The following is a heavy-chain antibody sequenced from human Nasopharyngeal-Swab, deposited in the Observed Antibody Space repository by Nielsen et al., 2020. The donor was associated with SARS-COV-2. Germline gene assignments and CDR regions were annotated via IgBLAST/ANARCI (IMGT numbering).Heavy chain of an antibody. CDR3: ARESSIAVAGAIFDY. J-gene: IGHJ4*02. V-gene: IGHV1-18*01. Sequence: ASVKVSCKASGYTVTSYGISWVRQAPGQGLEWMGWISAYNGNTNYAQKLQGRVTMTTDTSTSTAYMELRSLRSDDTAVYYCARESSIAVAGAIFDYWGQGTLVTVSS. CDR2: ISAYNGNT. D-gene: IGHD6-19*01. CDR1: GYTVTSYG.